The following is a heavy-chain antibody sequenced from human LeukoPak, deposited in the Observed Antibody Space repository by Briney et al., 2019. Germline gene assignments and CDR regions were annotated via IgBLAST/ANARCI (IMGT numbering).Heavy chain of an antibody. J-gene: IGHJ3*02. V-gene: IGHV4-39*07. CDR2: IHYSGST. CDR1: GGSISSSSYY. D-gene: IGHD3-22*01. CDR3: ARDPSITMIVVVGDAFDI. Sequence: SETLSLTCTVSGGSISSSSYYWGWIRQPPGKGLEWIGSIHYSGSTYYNPSLKSRVTISVDTSKNQFSLKLSSVTAADTAVYYCARDPSITMIVVVGDAFDIWGQGTMVTVSS.